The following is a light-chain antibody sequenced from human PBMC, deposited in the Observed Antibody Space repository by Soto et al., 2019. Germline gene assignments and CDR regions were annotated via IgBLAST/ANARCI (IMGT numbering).Light chain of an antibody. CDR2: DVN. CDR1: SSDIGAFTF. Sequence: QSALTQPASVSGSPGQSITISCTGTSSDIGAFTFVSWYQQHPGKVPKLMIFDVNRRPSGVSDRFSGSKSGNTASLTISGVQAEDEGDYYCRSYTSSSTHVFGGGTKLTVL. CDR3: RSYTSSSTHV. V-gene: IGLV2-14*03. J-gene: IGLJ1*01.